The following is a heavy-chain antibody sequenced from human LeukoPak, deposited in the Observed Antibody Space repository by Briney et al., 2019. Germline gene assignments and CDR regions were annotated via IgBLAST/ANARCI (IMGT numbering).Heavy chain of an antibody. J-gene: IGHJ4*02. V-gene: IGHV3-21*01. D-gene: IGHD3-10*01. CDR2: ISSDSAYI. CDR1: GFTFNSYS. Sequence: KAGGSLRLSCAASGFTFNSYSMVWVRQAPGKGPEWLSSISSDSAYIYYADSARGRFTVSRDNAKNSLYLQMNSLRAEDTAVYYCAREGYYDGSGSYLDYWGQGTLVTVSS. CDR3: AREGYYDGSGSYLDY.